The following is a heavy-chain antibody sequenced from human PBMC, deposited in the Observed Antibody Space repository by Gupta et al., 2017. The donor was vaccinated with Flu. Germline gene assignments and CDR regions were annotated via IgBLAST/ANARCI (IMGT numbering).Heavy chain of an antibody. CDR1: GFTFGDYA. V-gene: IGHV3-49*04. Sequence: EVQLVESGGGLVQPGRSLRLSCTPSGFTFGDYAMSWVRQAPGKGLEWVAFIRNKLYGGTTEYAASVTGRFTISRDDSKSIAYLQMNSLKTEDTAVYYCTRGATYSSSDVYLDYWGQGTLVTVSS. CDR2: IRNKLYGGTT. D-gene: IGHD6-6*01. CDR3: TRGATYSSSDVYLDY. J-gene: IGHJ4*02.